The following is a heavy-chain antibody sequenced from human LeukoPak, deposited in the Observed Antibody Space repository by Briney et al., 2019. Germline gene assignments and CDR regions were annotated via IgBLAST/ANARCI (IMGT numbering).Heavy chain of an antibody. D-gene: IGHD3-22*01. V-gene: IGHV4-31*03. CDR1: GGSISSGGYY. CDR3: ARAYYYDSRGYSPSDAFDI. CDR2: IYYSGST. Sequence: PSQTLSLTCTVSGGSISSGGYYWSWIRQHPGKGLEWIGYIYYSGSTYYNPSLKSRVTISVDTSKNQFSLKLSSVTAADTAVYYCARAYYYDSRGYSPSDAFDIWGQGTMVTVSS. J-gene: IGHJ3*02.